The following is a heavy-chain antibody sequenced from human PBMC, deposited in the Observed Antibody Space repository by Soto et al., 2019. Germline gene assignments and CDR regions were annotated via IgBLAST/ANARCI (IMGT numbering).Heavy chain of an antibody. CDR1: GFTFSSYG. Sequence: QVQLVESGGGVVQPGRSLRLSCAASGFTFSSYGMHWVRQAPGKGLEWVAVIWYDGSKKYYADSVKGRFTISRDNSKNTLYLQMNSLRAEDMAVYFCARDSDYSSGWWIGYFDYWGQGTLVTVSS. D-gene: IGHD6-19*01. J-gene: IGHJ4*02. CDR2: IWYDGSKK. CDR3: ARDSDYSSGWWIGYFDY. V-gene: IGHV3-33*01.